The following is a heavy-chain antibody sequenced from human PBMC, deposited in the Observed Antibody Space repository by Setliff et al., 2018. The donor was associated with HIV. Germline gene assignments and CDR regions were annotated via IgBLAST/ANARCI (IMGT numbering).Heavy chain of an antibody. J-gene: IGHJ4*02. D-gene: IGHD5-12*01. CDR2: IKQDGSEK. CDR3: AKDPRAAVATICDY. Sequence: PGGSLRLSCAASGFTFSSYAMSWVRQAPGKGLEWVANIKQDGSEKYCVDPVKGRFTISRDNAKNTLYLQMNSLRAEDTAVYYCAKDPRAAVATICDYWGQGTLVTVSS. V-gene: IGHV3-7*03. CDR1: GFTFSSYA.